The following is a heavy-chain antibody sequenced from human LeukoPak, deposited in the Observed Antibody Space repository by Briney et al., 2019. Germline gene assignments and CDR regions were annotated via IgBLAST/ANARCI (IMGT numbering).Heavy chain of an antibody. Sequence: PGGSLRLSCAASGFTFGDFAMHWVRHAPGKGLECVSLISEDGDTYYADSVKGRLTLSRDNSKNSMYRQMNSLRKEDTGLYYCARVRTAMEIGAYWGQGTLVTVSS. D-gene: IGHD5-18*01. J-gene: IGHJ4*02. CDR2: ISEDGDT. CDR3: ARVRTAMEIGAY. V-gene: IGHV3-43*02. CDR1: GFTFGDFA.